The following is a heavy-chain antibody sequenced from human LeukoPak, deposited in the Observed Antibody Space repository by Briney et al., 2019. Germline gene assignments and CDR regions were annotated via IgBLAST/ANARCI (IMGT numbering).Heavy chain of an antibody. CDR1: GGSISSSNW. Sequence: SEALSLTCAVSGGSISSSNWWSWVRQPPGKGLEWIGEIYHSGSTNYNPSLKSRVTISVDKSKNQFSLKLSSVTAADTAVYYCARDFRGDSSGYYDYWGQGTLVTVSS. D-gene: IGHD3-22*01. V-gene: IGHV4-4*02. J-gene: IGHJ4*02. CDR3: ARDFRGDSSGYYDY. CDR2: IYHSGST.